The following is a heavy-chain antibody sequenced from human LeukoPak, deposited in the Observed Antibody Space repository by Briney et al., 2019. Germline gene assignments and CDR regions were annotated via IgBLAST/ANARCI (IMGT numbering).Heavy chain of an antibody. CDR1: GFSFSGHW. V-gene: IGHV3-74*01. D-gene: IGHD6-19*01. Sequence: GGSLRLSCIASGFSFSGHWMHWARQLPGKGLVWVSRISPTGSTTSYADSVKGRFTVSRDNSKNTVYLQMNSLRPEDTAVYYCARDDGRPGSGWSGIDYWGQGTLVTVSS. CDR2: ISPTGSTT. J-gene: IGHJ4*02. CDR3: ARDDGRPGSGWSGIDY.